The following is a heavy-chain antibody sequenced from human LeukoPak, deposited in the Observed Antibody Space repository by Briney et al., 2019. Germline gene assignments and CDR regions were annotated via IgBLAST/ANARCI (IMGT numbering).Heavy chain of an antibody. CDR2: IRQDGGEK. CDR3: ARAKAAMVGVGAFDI. D-gene: IGHD5-18*01. CDR1: GFTFSSYW. Sequence: GGSLRLSCAASGFTFSSYWMTWVRQAPGKGLEWVASIRQDGGEKYYVDSVKGRFTISRDNAKNSLYLQVNSLRADDTAIYYCARAKAAMVGVGAFDIWGQGTMVTVSS. V-gene: IGHV3-7*01. J-gene: IGHJ3*02.